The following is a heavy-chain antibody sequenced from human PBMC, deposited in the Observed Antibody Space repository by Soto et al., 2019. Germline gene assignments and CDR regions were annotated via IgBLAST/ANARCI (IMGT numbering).Heavy chain of an antibody. D-gene: IGHD1-7*01. Sequence: QVQLQESGPGLVKPSETLSLTCTVSGGSISSYYWSWIRQPPGKGLEWIGYIYYSGSTNYNPSLNTRVTISVDTSTNQFSLQLSSVTAADTAVYYCAREGLTGTIGLYYYYGMDVWGQGTTVTVSS. CDR1: GGSISSYY. V-gene: IGHV4-59*01. CDR3: AREGLTGTIGLYYYYGMDV. CDR2: IYYSGST. J-gene: IGHJ6*02.